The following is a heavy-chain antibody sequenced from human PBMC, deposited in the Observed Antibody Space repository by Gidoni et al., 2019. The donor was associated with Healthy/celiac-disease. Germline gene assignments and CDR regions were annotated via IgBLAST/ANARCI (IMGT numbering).Heavy chain of an antibody. CDR1: GGSISSGGYY. J-gene: IGHJ3*02. D-gene: IGHD2-15*01. V-gene: IGHV4-31*03. Sequence: QVQLQESGPGLVKPSQTLSLTCPVSGGSISSGGYYWSWIRQHPGKGLEWIGYIYYSGSTYYNPSLKSRVTISVDTSKNQFSLKLSSVTAADTAVYYCARGVHDIVVVRAFDIWGQGTMVTVSS. CDR2: IYYSGST. CDR3: ARGVHDIVVVRAFDI.